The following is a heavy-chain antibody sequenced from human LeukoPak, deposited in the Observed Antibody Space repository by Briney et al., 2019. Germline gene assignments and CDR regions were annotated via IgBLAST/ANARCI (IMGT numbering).Heavy chain of an antibody. CDR2: INPSGGST. D-gene: IGHD1-14*01. CDR3: ARDSLSNGRAFDI. Sequence: ASVKVSCKASGYTFTGYYMHWVRQAPGQGLEWMGIINPSGGSTSYAQKFQGRVTMTRDMSTSTVYMELSSLRSEDTAVYYCARDSLSNGRAFDIWGQGTMVTVSS. V-gene: IGHV1-46*01. CDR1: GYTFTGYY. J-gene: IGHJ3*02.